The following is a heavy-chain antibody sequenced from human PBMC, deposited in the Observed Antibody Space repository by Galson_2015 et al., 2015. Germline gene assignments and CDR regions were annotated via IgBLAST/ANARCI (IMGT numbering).Heavy chain of an antibody. V-gene: IGHV1-8*02. CDR1: GYTFTNYD. Sequence: SVKVSCKASGYTFTNYDINWVRQAAGQGLEWVGWMNPKNGNTGYAQKFQGRLTMTRNTSISTAYMELSRLTSDDTADYFCARGVAAAAPDFWGQRSLVIVSS. J-gene: IGHJ4*02. CDR2: MNPKNGNT. D-gene: IGHD2-2*01. CDR3: ARGVAAAAPDF.